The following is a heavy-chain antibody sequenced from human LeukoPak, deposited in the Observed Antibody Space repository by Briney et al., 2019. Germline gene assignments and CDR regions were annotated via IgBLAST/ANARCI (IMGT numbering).Heavy chain of an antibody. CDR2: ISYDGSNK. V-gene: IGHV3-30*18. CDR3: AKDRVAAPLGYYYYYMDV. D-gene: IGHD6-6*01. J-gene: IGHJ6*03. Sequence: GGSLRLSCAASGFTFSSYGMHWVRQAPGKGLEWVAVISYDGSNKYYADSVKGRFTISRDNSKNTLYLQMNSLRAEDTAVYCAKDRVAAPLGYYYYYMDVWGKGTTVTVSS. CDR1: GFTFSSYG.